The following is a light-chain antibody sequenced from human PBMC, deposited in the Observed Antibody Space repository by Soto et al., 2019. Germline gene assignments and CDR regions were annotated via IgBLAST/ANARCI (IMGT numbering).Light chain of an antibody. V-gene: IGKV1-27*01. Sequence: DIQMTQSPSSLSSSVGDRVTITCRASQGISNYLAWYQQKPGKVPKLLIYAASTLQSWVPSRFSGSGSGTDFSLTISSGQPEDVGNFACQKSGSALYTFGPGTKLQIK. J-gene: IGKJ2*01. CDR2: AAS. CDR3: QKSGSALYT. CDR1: QGISNY.